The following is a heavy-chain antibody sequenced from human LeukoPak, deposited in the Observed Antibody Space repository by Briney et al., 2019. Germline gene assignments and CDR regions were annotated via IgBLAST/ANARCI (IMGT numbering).Heavy chain of an antibody. CDR2: INPNSGGT. CDR3: APNPPYYYDSSGWLGY. J-gene: IGHJ4*02. D-gene: IGHD3-22*01. CDR1: GYTFTGYY. V-gene: IGHV1-2*02. Sequence: ASVKVSCKASGYTFTGYYMHWVRQAPGQGLEWMGWINPNSGGTNYAQKFQGRVTITADKSTSTAYMELSSLRSEDTAVYYCAPNPPYYYDSSGWLGYWGQGALVTVSS.